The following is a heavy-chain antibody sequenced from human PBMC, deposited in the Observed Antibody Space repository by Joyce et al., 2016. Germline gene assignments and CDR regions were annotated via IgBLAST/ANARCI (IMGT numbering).Heavy chain of an antibody. V-gene: IGHV3-7*01. CDR3: AREARMQLTYYYFGLDV. J-gene: IGHJ6*02. CDR1: GFMFSSYW. D-gene: IGHD5-18*01. Sequence: EVQLVESGGRLVQPGGSLRLSGAASGFMFSSYWMIWVRQAPGKGLEWVANINQDGSEKNYVDSVKGRFTISRDNAKKSLYLQMNSLRAEDTAVYYCAREARMQLTYYYFGLDVWGQGTTVVVSS. CDR2: INQDGSEK.